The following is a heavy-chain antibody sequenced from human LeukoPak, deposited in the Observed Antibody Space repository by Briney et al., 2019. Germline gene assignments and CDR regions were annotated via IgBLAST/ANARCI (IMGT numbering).Heavy chain of an antibody. Sequence: GGSLRLSRAASGFIFRDYYIGWVRQAPGKGLEWVSYISNKGSSSTTYYADSVKGRFTISRDDAQNSLYLQMNSLRAEDTAVYYCARGEGPYPFDYWGQGTLVTVSS. J-gene: IGHJ4*02. CDR2: ISNKGSSSTT. V-gene: IGHV3-11*04. CDR3: ARGEGPYPFDY. CDR1: GFIFRDYY.